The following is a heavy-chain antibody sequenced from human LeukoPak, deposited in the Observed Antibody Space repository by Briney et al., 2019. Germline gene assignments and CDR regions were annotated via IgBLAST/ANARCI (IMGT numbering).Heavy chain of an antibody. CDR3: ARARAGLGELSLLFDY. Sequence: SETLXLTCAVYGGSFSGYYWCWIREPPGKGREWSGEINDSGSTNYNPSLKSRVTISVDPSKNQSSLKLSSVTAADTAVYYCARARAGLGELSLLFDYWGQGTLVTVSS. CDR2: INDSGST. J-gene: IGHJ4*02. D-gene: IGHD3-16*02. V-gene: IGHV4-34*01. CDR1: GGSFSGYY.